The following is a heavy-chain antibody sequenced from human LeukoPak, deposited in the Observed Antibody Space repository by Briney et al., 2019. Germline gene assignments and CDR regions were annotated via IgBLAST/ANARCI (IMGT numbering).Heavy chain of an antibody. V-gene: IGHV1-18*01. Sequence: DPVSVSCKASGYTFTSYGISWVRQAPGQGLGWMGWISAYNGNTNYAQTLQGRVTMNTGTTTSKAYMELRSLRSDDPAVYYCARGGGSSPDYYYGMDVWGQGTTVTVSS. CDR3: ARGGGSSPDYYYGMDV. J-gene: IGHJ6*02. CDR2: ISAYNGNT. CDR1: GYTFTSYG. D-gene: IGHD2-15*01.